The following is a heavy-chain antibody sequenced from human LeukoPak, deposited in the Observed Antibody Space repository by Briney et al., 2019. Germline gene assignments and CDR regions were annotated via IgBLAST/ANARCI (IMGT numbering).Heavy chain of an antibody. V-gene: IGHV4-59*08. CDR1: GGSISSYY. Sequence: SETLSLTCTVSGGSISSYYGSWIRQPPGKGLEWIGYIYYSGSTNYNPSLKSRVTISVDTSKNQFSLKLSSVTAADTAVYYCARQVPYYGSGSYYNSRYFDLWGRGTLVTVSS. CDR3: ARQVPYYGSGSYYNSRYFDL. CDR2: IYYSGST. D-gene: IGHD3-10*01. J-gene: IGHJ2*01.